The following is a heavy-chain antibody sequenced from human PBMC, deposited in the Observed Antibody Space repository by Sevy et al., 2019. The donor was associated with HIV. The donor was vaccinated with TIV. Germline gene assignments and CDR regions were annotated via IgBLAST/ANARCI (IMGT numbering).Heavy chain of an antibody. V-gene: IGHV4-59*13. CDR3: ARDRVLYYYYGMDV. CDR2: IYYSGST. J-gene: IGHJ6*02. D-gene: IGHD1-1*01. Sequence: SETLSLTCTVSGGSISSYYWSWIRQPPGKGLEWIGYIYYSGSTNYNPSLKIRVTISVDTSKNQFSLKLSSVTAADTAVYYCARDRVLYYYYGMDVWGQGTTVTVSS. CDR1: GGSISSYY.